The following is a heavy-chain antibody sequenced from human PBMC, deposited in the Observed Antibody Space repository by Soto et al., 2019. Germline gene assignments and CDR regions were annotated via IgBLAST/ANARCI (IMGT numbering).Heavy chain of an antibody. J-gene: IGHJ3*02. CDR2: ISWNSGSI. CDR3: AKDRYYYDSISAFDI. Sequence: EVQLVESGGGLVQPGRSLRLSCAASGFTFDDYAMHWVRQAPGKGLERVSGISWNSGSIGYADSVKGRFTISRDNAKNSLYLQMNSLRAEDTALYYCAKDRYYYDSISAFDIWGQGTMVTVSS. D-gene: IGHD3-22*01. V-gene: IGHV3-9*01. CDR1: GFTFDDYA.